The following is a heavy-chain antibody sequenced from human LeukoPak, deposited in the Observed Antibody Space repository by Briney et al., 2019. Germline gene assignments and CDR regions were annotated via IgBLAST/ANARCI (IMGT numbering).Heavy chain of an antibody. J-gene: IGHJ6*03. CDR3: AKRLNYYDSSGYYLYYYYYMDV. V-gene: IGHV3-23*01. CDR2: ISGSGGST. D-gene: IGHD3-22*01. Sequence: PGGSLRLSCAASGFTFSSYAMSWVRQAPGKGLEWVSAISGSGGSTYYADSVRGRFTISRDNSKNTLYLQMNSLRAEDTAVYYCAKRLNYYDSSGYYLYYYYYMDVWGKGTTVTVSS. CDR1: GFTFSSYA.